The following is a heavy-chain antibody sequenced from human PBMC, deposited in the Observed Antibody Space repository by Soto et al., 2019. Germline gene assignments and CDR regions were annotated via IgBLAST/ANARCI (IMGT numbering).Heavy chain of an antibody. CDR1: GGSISSGGYS. V-gene: IGHV4-30-2*01. CDR3: TAYSYGLH. J-gene: IGHJ4*02. D-gene: IGHD5-18*01. Sequence: SETLSLTCAVSGGSISSGGYSWSWIRQPPGKCLEWIGYIYHSGSTYYNSSLKSRVTISVDRSKNQFSLKLSSVTAADTAVYYCTAYSYGLHWGQGTLVTVSS. CDR2: IYHSGST.